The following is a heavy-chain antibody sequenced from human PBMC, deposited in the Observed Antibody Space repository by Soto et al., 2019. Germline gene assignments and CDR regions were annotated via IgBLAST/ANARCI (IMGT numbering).Heavy chain of an antibody. Sequence: QVQLVESGGGVVQPGRSLRLSCAASGFTFSSYGMHWVRQAPGKGLEWVAVIWYDGSNKYYADSVKGRFTISRDNSKNALYRQMNSLRAEGTAVYYCAREGSYCSGGSCYPHFDYWGQGTLVTVSS. D-gene: IGHD2-15*01. CDR2: IWYDGSNK. J-gene: IGHJ4*02. V-gene: IGHV3-33*01. CDR3: AREGSYCSGGSCYPHFDY. CDR1: GFTFSSYG.